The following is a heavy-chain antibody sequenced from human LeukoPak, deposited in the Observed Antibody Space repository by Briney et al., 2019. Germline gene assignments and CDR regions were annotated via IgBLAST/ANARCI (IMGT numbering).Heavy chain of an antibody. CDR1: GGSFSGFY. CDR2: INHSGST. CDR3: ARQGGYSYGYPFDY. J-gene: IGHJ4*02. Sequence: SETLSLTCAVYGGSFSGFYWNWIRQPPGKGLEWIGEINHSGSTNYNPSLRSRVTISVDTSKNQFSLKLSSVTAADTAVYYCARQGGYSYGYPFDYWGQGTLVTVSS. D-gene: IGHD5-18*01. V-gene: IGHV4-34*01.